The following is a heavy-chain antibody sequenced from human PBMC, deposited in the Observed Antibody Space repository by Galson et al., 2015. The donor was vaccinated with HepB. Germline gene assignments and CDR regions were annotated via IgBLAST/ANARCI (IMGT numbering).Heavy chain of an antibody. CDR2: ISAYNGNT. V-gene: IGHV1-18*01. D-gene: IGHD6-13*01. CDR3: ARVLLGMRRQLVRGGYDY. CDR1: GYTFTSYG. J-gene: IGHJ4*02. Sequence: SVKVSCKASGYTFTSYGISWVRQAPGQGLEWMGWISAYNGNTNYAQKLQGRVTMTTDTSTSTAYMELRSLRSDDTAVYYCARVLLGMRRQLVRGGYDYWGQGTLVTVSS.